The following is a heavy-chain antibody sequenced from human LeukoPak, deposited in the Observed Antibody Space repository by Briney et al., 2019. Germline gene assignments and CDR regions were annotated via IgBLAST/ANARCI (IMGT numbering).Heavy chain of an antibody. CDR3: TTAMYYGSGSYYGINWFDP. CDR2: IKSKTDGGTT. D-gene: IGHD3-10*01. J-gene: IGHJ5*02. V-gene: IGHV3-15*01. CDR1: GFTFSNAW. Sequence: GGSLRLSCAASGFTFSNAWMSWVRQAPGKGLEWVGRIKSKTDGGTTDYAAPVKGRFTISRNDSKHTLYLQMNSLKTEDTAVYYCTTAMYYGSGSYYGINWFDPWGQGTLVTVSS.